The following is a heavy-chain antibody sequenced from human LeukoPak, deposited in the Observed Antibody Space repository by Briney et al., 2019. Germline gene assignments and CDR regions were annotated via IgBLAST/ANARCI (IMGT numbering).Heavy chain of an antibody. V-gene: IGHV4-39*07. CDR3: ARDRIPGIAVPLPAFDY. Sequence: SETLSLTCTVSGGSISSSSYYWGWIRQPPGKGLEWIGSIYYSGSTYYNPFLKSRVTISVDTSKNQFSLKLSSVTAADTAVYYCARDRIPGIAVPLPAFDYWGQGTLVTVSS. CDR1: GGSISSSSYY. J-gene: IGHJ4*02. CDR2: IYYSGST. D-gene: IGHD6-19*01.